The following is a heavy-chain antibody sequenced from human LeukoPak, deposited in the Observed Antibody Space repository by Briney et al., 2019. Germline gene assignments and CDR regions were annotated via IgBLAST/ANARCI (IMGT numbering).Heavy chain of an antibody. CDR1: GGSISSSSYY. Sequence: SETLSLTCTVSGGSISSSSYYWSWLRQPPGKGLEWLGYIYYSGSTNYNPSLKSRVTVSVHTSKNQFSLKLSSVTAADTAVYYCARETSQKGAHYMDVWGKGTTVTISS. J-gene: IGHJ6*03. CDR3: ARETSQKGAHYMDV. CDR2: IYYSGST. V-gene: IGHV4-61*01. D-gene: IGHD3-16*01.